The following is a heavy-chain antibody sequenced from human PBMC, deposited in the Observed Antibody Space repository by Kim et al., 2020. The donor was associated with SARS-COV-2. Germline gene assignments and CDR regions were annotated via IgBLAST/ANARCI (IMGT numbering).Heavy chain of an antibody. CDR3: ARSGGAGYSYGPPYYFDY. CDR1: GFTVSSNY. V-gene: IGHV3-53*01. D-gene: IGHD5-18*01. Sequence: GGSLRLSCAASGFTVSSNYMSWVRQAPGKGLEWVSVIYSGGSTYYADSVKGRFTISRDNSKNTLYLQMNSLRAEDTAVYYCARSGGAGYSYGPPYYFDYWGQGTLVTVSS. CDR2: IYSGGST. J-gene: IGHJ4*02.